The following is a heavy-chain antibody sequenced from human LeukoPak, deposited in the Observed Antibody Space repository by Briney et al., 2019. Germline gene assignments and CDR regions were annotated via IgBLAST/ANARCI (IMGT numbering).Heavy chain of an antibody. J-gene: IGHJ6*03. Sequence: GGSLRLSCAASGFTFSSYAMSWVRQAPGKGLEWVSAISGSGGSTYYADSVKGRFTISRDNSKNTLYLQMNSLRAEDTAVYYCAKDPSYYDSSGYWSVDNMDAWGKGTTVTVSS. CDR3: AKDPSYYDSSGYWSVDNMDA. CDR1: GFTFSSYA. CDR2: ISGSGGST. V-gene: IGHV3-23*01. D-gene: IGHD3-22*01.